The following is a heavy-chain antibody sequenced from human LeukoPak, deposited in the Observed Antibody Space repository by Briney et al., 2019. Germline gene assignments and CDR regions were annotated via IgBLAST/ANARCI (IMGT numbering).Heavy chain of an antibody. D-gene: IGHD6-13*01. J-gene: IGHJ4*02. V-gene: IGHV4-39*02. CDR2: IYYLGST. Sequence: PSETLSLTCTVSGGSVSTSLYYWAWIRQPPGKGLEWIGSIYYLGSTFHNASLKSQATISIDRSKNHFSLRLSSVTAADTAVYYCARDILATSIAAPYYWGQGTLVTVSS. CDR3: ARDILATSIAAPYY. CDR1: GGSVSTSLYY.